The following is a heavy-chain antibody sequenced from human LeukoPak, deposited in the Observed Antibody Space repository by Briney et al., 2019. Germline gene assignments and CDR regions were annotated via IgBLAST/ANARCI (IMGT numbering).Heavy chain of an antibody. CDR3: ARDVVGDSSGYYDY. V-gene: IGHV1-69*13. CDR2: IIPIFGTA. D-gene: IGHD3-22*01. CDR1: GGTFSSYA. Sequence: SVKVSCKASGGTFSSYATSWVRQAPGQGLEWMGGIIPIFGTANYAQKFQGRVTITADESTSTAYMELSSLRSEDTAVYYCARDVVGDSSGYYDYWGQGTLVTVSS. J-gene: IGHJ4*02.